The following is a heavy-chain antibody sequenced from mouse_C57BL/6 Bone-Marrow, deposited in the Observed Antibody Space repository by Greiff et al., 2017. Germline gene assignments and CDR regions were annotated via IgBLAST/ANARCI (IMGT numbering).Heavy chain of an antibody. J-gene: IGHJ4*01. CDR1: GYAFSSSW. D-gene: IGHD4-1*01. CDR3: ATQPNWDFMDY. CDR2: IYPGDGDT. V-gene: IGHV1-82*01. Sequence: QVQLKESGPELVKPGASVKISCKASGYAFSSSWMNWVKQRPGKGLEWIGRIYPGDGDTNYNGKFKGKATLTADKSSSTAYMQLSSLTSEDSAVYFCATQPNWDFMDYWGQGTSVTVSS.